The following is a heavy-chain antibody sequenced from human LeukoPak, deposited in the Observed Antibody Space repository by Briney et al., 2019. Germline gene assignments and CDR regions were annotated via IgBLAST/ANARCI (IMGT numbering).Heavy chain of an antibody. CDR2: IIPILGIA. V-gene: IGHV1-69*04. Sequence: ASVKVSCKASGGTFSSYAISWVRQAPGQRLEWMGRIIPILGIANYAQKFQGRVTITADKSTSTAYMELSSLRSEDTAVYYCARASGSSSFDYWGQGTLVTVSS. CDR1: GGTFSSYA. J-gene: IGHJ4*02. D-gene: IGHD6-13*01. CDR3: ARASGSSSFDY.